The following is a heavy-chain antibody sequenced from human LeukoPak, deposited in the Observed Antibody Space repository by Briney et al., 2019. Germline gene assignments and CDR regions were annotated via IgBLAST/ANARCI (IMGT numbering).Heavy chain of an antibody. V-gene: IGHV3-21*01. CDR2: ISSSSSYI. Sequence: GGSLRLSCAASGFTVSSNYMSWVRQAPGKGLEWVSSISSSSSYIYYADSVKGRFTISRDNAKNSLYLQMNSLRAEDTAVYYCARGSPVSGDYWGQGTLVTVSS. CDR3: ARGSPVSGDY. D-gene: IGHD1-26*01. CDR1: GFTVSSNY. J-gene: IGHJ4*02.